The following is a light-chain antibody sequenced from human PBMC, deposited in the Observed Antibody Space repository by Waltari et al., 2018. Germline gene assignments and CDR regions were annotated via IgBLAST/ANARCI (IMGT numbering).Light chain of an antibody. CDR1: SSAIGAYNY. CDR3: SSYTGSSTWV. CDR2: DVT. Sequence: QSALTQPASVSGSPGQSITISCTGTSSAIGAYNYVSWYQQHVGKAPKLMIYDVTKRPSGVSYRFSGSKSGNTASLTISGLQAEDEADYYCSSYTGSSTWVFGGGTKLTVL. V-gene: IGLV2-14*01. J-gene: IGLJ3*02.